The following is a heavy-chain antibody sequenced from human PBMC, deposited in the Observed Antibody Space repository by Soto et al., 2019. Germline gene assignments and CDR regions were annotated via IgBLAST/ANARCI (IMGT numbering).Heavy chain of an antibody. Sequence: GGSLRLSCAASGFTFSSYAMSWVRQAPGKGLEWVSSISGSGGSTYYADSVKGRFTIYRDNSKNTLYLQMNSLRADDTAVYYCAKSGGSRDYFDYWGQGSLVTVSS. V-gene: IGHV3-23*01. J-gene: IGHJ4*02. CDR2: ISGSGGST. CDR1: GFTFSSYA. D-gene: IGHD3-10*01. CDR3: AKSGGSRDYFDY.